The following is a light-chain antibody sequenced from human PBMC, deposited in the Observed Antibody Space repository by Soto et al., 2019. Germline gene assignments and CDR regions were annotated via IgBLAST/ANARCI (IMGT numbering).Light chain of an antibody. CDR3: QQCNNWPPT. V-gene: IGKV3-15*01. Sequence: EIVMTQSPATLSVSPGERATLSCRASQSVSSNLAWYQQKPGQAPRLLIYGASTRATGITARFSGSGSGTEFTLTISSLQSEDFAVYYCQQCNNWPPTFGQGTKVDIK. CDR2: GAS. J-gene: IGKJ1*01. CDR1: QSVSSN.